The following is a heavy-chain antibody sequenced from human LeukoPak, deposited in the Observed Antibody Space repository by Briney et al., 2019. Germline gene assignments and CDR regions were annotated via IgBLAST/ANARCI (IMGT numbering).Heavy chain of an antibody. D-gene: IGHD6-13*01. CDR2: IKQDGSGT. CDR1: GFTFSGSA. V-gene: IGHV3-7*01. Sequence: GGSLKLSCAASGFTFSGSAMHWVRQAPGKGLEWVASIKQDGSGTYYVDSVKGRFTISRDNAKNSLYLQMNSLRAEDTAVYYCARGRPAAGQSFFDYWGQGTLVTVSP. J-gene: IGHJ4*02. CDR3: ARGRPAAGQSFFDY.